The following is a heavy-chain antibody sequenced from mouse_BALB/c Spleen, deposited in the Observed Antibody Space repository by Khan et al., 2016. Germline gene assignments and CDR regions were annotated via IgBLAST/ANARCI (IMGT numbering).Heavy chain of an antibody. CDR3: ARRDPTTTAFAY. CDR1: GFTFSTYG. Sequence: EVELVESGGDLVKPGGSLKLSCAASGFTFSTYGMSWVRQTPDKRLEWVATITSGGSYTYYPDSVKGRFTISRDNDKNTLYLQMSSLKSEDTAMYYCARRDPTTTAFAYWGQGTLVTVS. V-gene: IGHV5-6*01. CDR2: ITSGGSYT. J-gene: IGHJ3*01. D-gene: IGHD3-2*01.